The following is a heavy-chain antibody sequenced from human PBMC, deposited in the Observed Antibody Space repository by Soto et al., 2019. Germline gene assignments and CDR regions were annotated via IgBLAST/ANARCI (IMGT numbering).Heavy chain of an antibody. J-gene: IGHJ5*02. Sequence: SETLSLTCTVSGGSISSYYWSWIRQPPGKGLEWIGYIYYSGSTNYNPSLKSRVTISVDTSKNQFSLKLSSVTAADTAVYYCARGRGYCSGGSCRKGFDPWGQGTLVTVSS. CDR1: GGSISSYY. CDR3: ARGRGYCSGGSCRKGFDP. CDR2: IYYSGST. D-gene: IGHD2-15*01. V-gene: IGHV4-59*01.